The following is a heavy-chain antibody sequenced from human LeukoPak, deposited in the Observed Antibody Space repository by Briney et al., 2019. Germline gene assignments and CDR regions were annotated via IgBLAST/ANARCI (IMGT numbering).Heavy chain of an antibody. CDR1: GFKLAEYA. CDR2: KSYDGRNE. D-gene: IGHD1-1*01. V-gene: IGHV3-30-3*01. Sequence: GGSLRLSCATSGFKLAEYAMHWVRQAPGKGLEWVAIKSYDGRNEKYADSVKGRFTISRDNSNNMLYLQMNSLRTDDTAMYYCARDLEATGPGAFDIWGQGTMVIVSS. CDR3: ARDLEATGPGAFDI. J-gene: IGHJ3*02.